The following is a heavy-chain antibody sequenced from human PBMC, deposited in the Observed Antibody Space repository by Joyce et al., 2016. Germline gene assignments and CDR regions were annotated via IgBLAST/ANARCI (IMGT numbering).Heavy chain of an antibody. CDR2: IYPGDSRT. D-gene: IGHD2-21*01. CDR3: ARVISHSHFDT. CDR1: GFSFNGYW. J-gene: IGHJ4*02. V-gene: IGHV5-51*01. Sequence: EVQLVQSGAEVQKPGESLKFSCKSSGFSFNGYWIAWVRHMPGKGLEWLGNIYPGDSRTRYSPSFQGKVTISADKAINTAYLHWSSLKASDTAIYYCARVISHSHFDTWGQGTLVTVSS.